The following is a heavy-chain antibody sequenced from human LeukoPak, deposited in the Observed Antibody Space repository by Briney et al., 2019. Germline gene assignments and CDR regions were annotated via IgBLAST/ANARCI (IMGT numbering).Heavy chain of an antibody. V-gene: IGHV3-30-3*01. D-gene: IGHD2-15*01. CDR2: ISYDGSNK. J-gene: IGHJ4*02. CDR1: GFTFSSYT. CDR3: VRDGCSGGNCHNFRY. Sequence: PGRSLRLSCAASGFTFSSYTMHWVRQAPGKGLEWVAIISYDGSNKYYADSVKGRFTISRDNSKNTLYLQMNSLRAEDTAVYYCVRDGCSGGNCHNFRYWGQGTLVTVSS.